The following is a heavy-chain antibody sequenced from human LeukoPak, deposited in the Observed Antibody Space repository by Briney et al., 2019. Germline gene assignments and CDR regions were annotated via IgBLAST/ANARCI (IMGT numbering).Heavy chain of an antibody. D-gene: IGHD5-12*01. J-gene: IGHJ6*02. CDR3: ARGYSGYVDYYYGMDV. V-gene: IGHV3-7*01. CDR2: INSDGSEG. Sequence: GGSLRLSCAVSGFTFSGFWMSWSRQAPGKGLEWVASINSDGSEGYYADVVKGRFTISRDNSKNTLYLQMNSLRAEDTAVYYCARGYSGYVDYYYGMDVWGQGATVTVSS. CDR1: GFTFSGFW.